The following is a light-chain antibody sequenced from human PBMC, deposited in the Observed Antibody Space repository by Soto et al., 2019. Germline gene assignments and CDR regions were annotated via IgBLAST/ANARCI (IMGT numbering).Light chain of an antibody. CDR2: EVS. CDR1: SSDVGGYNY. V-gene: IGLV2-8*01. J-gene: IGLJ2*01. CDR3: ISYAGSNNWVV. Sequence: QSALTQPPSASGSPGQSVTISCTGTSSDVGGYNYVSWYQQHPGKAPTLMIYEVSKRPSGVPDRFSGSKSGNTASLTVSGLQAEDEADYYCISYAGSNNWVVFGGGTQLTVL.